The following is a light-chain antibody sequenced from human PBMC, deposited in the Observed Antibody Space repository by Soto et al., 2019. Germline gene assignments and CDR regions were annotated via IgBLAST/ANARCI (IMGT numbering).Light chain of an antibody. V-gene: IGLV2-14*01. CDR1: GSDVGGYNY. J-gene: IGLJ3*02. Sequence: QSALTQPASVSGSFGQSITISCTGTGSDVGGYNYVSWYQQYPGKAPKVMIYEVSIRPSGVSTRFSGSKSGNTASLSISGLQAEDEAEYFCSSYRSTNTVVFGGGPQLTV. CDR2: EVS. CDR3: SSYRSTNTVV.